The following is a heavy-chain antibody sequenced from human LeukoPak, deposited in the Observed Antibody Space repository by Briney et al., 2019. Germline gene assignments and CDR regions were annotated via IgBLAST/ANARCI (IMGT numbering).Heavy chain of an antibody. D-gene: IGHD5-24*01. CDR3: ARDAGDGYNLGYYFDY. CDR1: GYTFTGYY. V-gene: IGHV1-2*02. J-gene: IGHJ4*02. Sequence: ASVKVSCKASGYTFTGYYIHWVRQAPGQGLEWMGWINPNSGGTNYAQKFQGRVTMTRDTSISTAYMELSRLRSDDTAVYYCARDAGDGYNLGYYFDYWGRGTLVTVSS. CDR2: INPNSGGT.